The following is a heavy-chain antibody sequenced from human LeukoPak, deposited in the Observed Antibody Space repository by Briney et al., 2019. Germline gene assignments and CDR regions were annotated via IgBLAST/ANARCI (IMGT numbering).Heavy chain of an antibody. J-gene: IGHJ1*01. CDR1: GGTFSSYA. D-gene: IGHD5-12*01. CDR2: IIPIFGTA. Sequence: SVKVSCKASGGTFSSYAISWVRQAPGQGLEWMGGIIPIFGTANYAQKFQGRVTITTDESTSTAYMELSSLRSEDTAVYYCARGESGYDLAEYFQHWGQGTLVTVSS. V-gene: IGHV1-69*05. CDR3: ARGESGYDLAEYFQH.